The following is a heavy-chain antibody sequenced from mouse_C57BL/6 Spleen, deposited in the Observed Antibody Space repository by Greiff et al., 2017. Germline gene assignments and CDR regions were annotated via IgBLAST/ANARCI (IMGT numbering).Heavy chain of an antibody. CDR1: GYAFSSSW. CDR2: IYPGDGDT. J-gene: IGHJ3*01. Sequence: VKLMESGPELVKPGASVKISCKASGYAFSSSWMNWVKQRPGKGLEWIGRIYPGDGDTNYNGKFKGKATLTADKSSSTAYMQLSSLTSEVSSVYFCARGPPYGRLLGFAYWGQGTLVTVSA. D-gene: IGHD1-1*01. V-gene: IGHV1-82*01. CDR3: ARGPPYGRLLGFAY.